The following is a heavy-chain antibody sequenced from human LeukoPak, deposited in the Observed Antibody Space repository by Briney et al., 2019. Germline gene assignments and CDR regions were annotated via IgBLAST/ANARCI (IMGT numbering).Heavy chain of an antibody. Sequence: PGGSLRLSCAASGFTFTTYWMTWVRQAPGKGLEWVANINQDGTEKYYVDSVKGRFTIPRDNAKNSLYLQMNSLRAEDTAVYYCARIVGARGFDYWGQGTLVTVSS. CDR3: ARIVGARGFDY. CDR1: GFTFTTYW. CDR2: INQDGTEK. J-gene: IGHJ4*02. D-gene: IGHD1-26*01. V-gene: IGHV3-7*01.